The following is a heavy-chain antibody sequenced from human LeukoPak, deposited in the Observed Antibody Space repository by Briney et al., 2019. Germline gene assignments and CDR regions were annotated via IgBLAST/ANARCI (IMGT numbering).Heavy chain of an antibody. V-gene: IGHV1-3*01. J-gene: IGHJ4*02. Sequence: ASVKVSCKASGYNFGIFGISWVRQAPGQRLEWMGWINAGNGNTKYSQKFQGRVTITRDTSASTAYMELSSLRSEDTAVYYGAPPPPPSSWYYFDYWGQGTLVTVSS. CDR2: INAGNGNT. CDR3: APPPPPSSWYYFDY. CDR1: GYNFGIFG. D-gene: IGHD6-13*01.